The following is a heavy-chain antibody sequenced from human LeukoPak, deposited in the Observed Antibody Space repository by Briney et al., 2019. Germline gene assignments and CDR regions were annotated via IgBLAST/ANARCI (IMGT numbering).Heavy chain of an antibody. D-gene: IGHD3-3*01. Sequence: SETLSLTCAVYGGSFSGYYWSWIRQPPGKGLEWIGYVYYTGSINYNPSLKSRVTISVDTSKNQFSLKLSSVTAADTAVYYCARFLEWLLHTANWFDPWGQGTLVTVSS. V-gene: IGHV4-34*01. J-gene: IGHJ5*02. CDR3: ARFLEWLLHTANWFDP. CDR1: GGSFSGYY. CDR2: VYYTGSI.